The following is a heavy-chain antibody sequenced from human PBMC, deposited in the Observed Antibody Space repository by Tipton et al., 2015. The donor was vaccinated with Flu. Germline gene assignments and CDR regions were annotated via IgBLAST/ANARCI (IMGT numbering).Heavy chain of an antibody. CDR2: IYYNGST. D-gene: IGHD3-10*01. CDR1: GDSMRSYY. CDR3: ARDQTYYYGSSDAFDV. V-gene: IGHV4-59*01. J-gene: IGHJ3*01. Sequence: LRLSCSVSGDSMRSYYWSWIRQPPGKGLEWIGNIYYNGSTDYNPSLNSRVTISVDMSKNQFSLKLTSVTAADTAVYYCARDQTYYYGSSDAFDVWGHGTMVTVSS.